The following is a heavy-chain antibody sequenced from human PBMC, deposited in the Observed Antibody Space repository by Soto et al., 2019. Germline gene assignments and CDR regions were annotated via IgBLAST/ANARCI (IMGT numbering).Heavy chain of an antibody. D-gene: IGHD3-22*01. CDR1: GGSISSGGYY. CDR3: ARKLLTNGYDYWKGLYDSSGSRAFAI. CDR2: IYYSGST. Sequence: SETLSLTCTVSGGSISSGGYYWSWIRQHPGKGLEWIGYIYYSGSTYYKPSLKSRVTISVDTSKNQFSLKLSSVTAADTAVYYCARKLLTNGYDYWKGLYDSSGSRAFAIWGQGTIVTVSS. J-gene: IGHJ3*02. V-gene: IGHV4-31*03.